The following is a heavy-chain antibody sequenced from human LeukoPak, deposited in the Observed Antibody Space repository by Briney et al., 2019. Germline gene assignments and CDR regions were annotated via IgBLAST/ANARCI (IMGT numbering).Heavy chain of an antibody. J-gene: IGHJ4*02. CDR1: GFTFTSSA. V-gene: IGHV1-58*02. D-gene: IGHD1-26*01. CDR2: IVVGSGNT. Sequence: SVKVSCKASGFTFTSSAMQWVRQARGQRLEWIGWIVVGSGNTNYAQKFQERVTITRDMSTSTAYMELSSLRSEDTAVYYCAADVIVGATKDFDYWGQGTLVTASS. CDR3: AADVIVGATKDFDY.